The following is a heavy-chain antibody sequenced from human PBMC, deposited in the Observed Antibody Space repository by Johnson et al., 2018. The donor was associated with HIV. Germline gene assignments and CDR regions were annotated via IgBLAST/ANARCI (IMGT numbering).Heavy chain of an antibody. CDR1: GFTFSSYA. D-gene: IGHD6-13*01. CDR2: ISYDGSNK. CDR3: ARDTEYSSNWYAFDI. J-gene: IGHJ3*02. V-gene: IGHV3-30-3*01. Sequence: QVQLVESGGGVVQPGRSLRLSCAASGFTFSSYAMHWVRQAPGKGLEWVAVISYDGSNKYYADSVKGRFTISRDNSKNTLYLKVKSLRAEDTAVYYCARDTEYSSNWYAFDIWGQGTMVTVSS.